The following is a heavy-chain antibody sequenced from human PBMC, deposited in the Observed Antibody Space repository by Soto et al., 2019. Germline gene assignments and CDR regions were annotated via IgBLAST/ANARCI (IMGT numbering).Heavy chain of an antibody. CDR1: GATLDTFINFG. J-gene: IGHJ3*02. V-gene: IGHV1-69*12. CDR2: IIPVFGTA. Sequence: QVQLVQSGAEVKKPGSSVKVSCKASGATLDTFINFGVTWVRRAPGQGLEWMGGIIPVFGTAHYAQKFQGRLTISADESTRTAYMELSSLRSEDTAVYSCARGAVTMILVLMYDALEIWGQGTMVTVSS. CDR3: ARGAVTMILVLMYDALEI. D-gene: IGHD3-22*01.